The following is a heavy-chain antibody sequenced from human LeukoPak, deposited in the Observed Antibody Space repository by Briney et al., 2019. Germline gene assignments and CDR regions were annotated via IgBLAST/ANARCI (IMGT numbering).Heavy chain of an antibody. V-gene: IGHV1-2*02. D-gene: IGHD3-16*02. CDR3: ARDRDYVWGSYRSVWFDP. J-gene: IGHJ5*02. CDR1: GYTFTGYY. Sequence: ASVKVSCKASGYTFTGYYMHWVRQAPGQGLEWMGWINPNSGGTNYAQKFKGRVTMTRDTSISTAYMELSRLRSDDTAVYYCARDRDYVWGSYRSVWFDPWGQGTLVTVSS. CDR2: INPNSGGT.